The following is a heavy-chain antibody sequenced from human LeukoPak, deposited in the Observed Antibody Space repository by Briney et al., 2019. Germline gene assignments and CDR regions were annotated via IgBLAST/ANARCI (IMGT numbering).Heavy chain of an antibody. CDR3: AKVLQMVREVTPFDY. J-gene: IGHJ4*02. Sequence: GGSLRLSCAASGFTFSSYSMNWVRQAPGKWLEWVSSISSSSSYIYYADSVKGRFTISRDNFENTLYLQMNSLRVEDTAVFYCAKVLQMVREVTPFDYWGQGTLVTVSS. CDR2: ISSSSSYI. V-gene: IGHV3-21*01. CDR1: GFTFSSYS. D-gene: IGHD3-10*01.